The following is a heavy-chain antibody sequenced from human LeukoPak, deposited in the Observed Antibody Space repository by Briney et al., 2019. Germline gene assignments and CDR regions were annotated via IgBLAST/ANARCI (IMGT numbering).Heavy chain of an antibody. Sequence: SGPALVRPTETLTLTCMSSGFSLSTSGMRVSWIRQPPGKALQWLARIDWDDDKFYSTSLKTRLTTSTDTSKNQVLLTMTNMDPVDTATYYCARTSIAAAGTAFDPWGQGTLVTVSS. J-gene: IGHJ5*02. V-gene: IGHV2-70*04. CDR1: GFSLSTSGMR. CDR3: ARTSIAAAGTAFDP. D-gene: IGHD6-13*01. CDR2: IDWDDDK.